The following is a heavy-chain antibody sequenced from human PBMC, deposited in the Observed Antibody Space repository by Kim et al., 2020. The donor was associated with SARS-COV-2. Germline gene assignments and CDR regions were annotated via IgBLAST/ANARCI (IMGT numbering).Heavy chain of an antibody. J-gene: IGHJ6*02. CDR2: ISGSGGST. V-gene: IGHV3-23*01. D-gene: IGHD3-9*01. CDR3: AKVLSHTRYFDWLPPFSPGMDV. CDR1: GFTFSSYA. Sequence: GGSMRLSCAASGFTFSSYAMSWVRQAPGKGLEWVSAISGSGGSTYYADSVKGRFTISRDNSKNTLYLQMNSLRAEDTAVYYCAKVLSHTRYFDWLPPFSPGMDVWGQGTTVTVSS.